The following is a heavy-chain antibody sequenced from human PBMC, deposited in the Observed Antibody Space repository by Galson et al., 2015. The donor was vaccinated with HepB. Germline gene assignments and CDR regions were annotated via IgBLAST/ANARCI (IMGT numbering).Heavy chain of an antibody. Sequence: LRLSCAVSGFTFSSYTMNWVRQAPGKGLVWISYISTTSDNQLSADSVKGRFITSRDNANNLLYLQMNSLRAEDTAVYYCTRIALSGSYWYFDYWGQGSLVTVSS. CDR2: ISTTSDNQ. V-gene: IGHV3-48*01. CDR1: GFTFSSYT. D-gene: IGHD1-26*01. J-gene: IGHJ4*02. CDR3: TRIALSGSYWYFDY.